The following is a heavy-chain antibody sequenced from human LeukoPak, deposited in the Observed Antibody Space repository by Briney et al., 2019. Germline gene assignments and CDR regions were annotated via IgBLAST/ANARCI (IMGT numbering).Heavy chain of an antibody. CDR2: INHSGST. D-gene: IGHD3-3*01. J-gene: IGHJ5*02. Sequence: SETLSLTCAVYGGSFSGYYWSWIRQPPGKGLEWIGEINHSGSTNYNPSLKSRVTISVDTSKNQFSLKLSSVTAADTAVYYCARARITIFGVVNSRPNNWFDPWGQGTLVTVSS. CDR1: GGSFSGYY. V-gene: IGHV4-34*01. CDR3: ARARITIFGVVNSRPNNWFDP.